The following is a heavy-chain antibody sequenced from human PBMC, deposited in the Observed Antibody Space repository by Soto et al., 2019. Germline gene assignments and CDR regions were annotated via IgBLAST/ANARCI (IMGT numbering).Heavy chain of an antibody. CDR1: GASMNSYH. D-gene: IGHD3-16*01. CDR2: IYYRGNT. J-gene: IGHJ6*02. Sequence: SETLSLTCTVSGASMNSYHWSWIRQRPGKGLEWIGNIYYRGNTNYNPSLKSRIIMSMDMSENQFSLKLTSVTAADTAVYYCARGWDYYGMGVWGQGTTVTVSS. CDR3: ARGWDYYGMGV. V-gene: IGHV4-59*12.